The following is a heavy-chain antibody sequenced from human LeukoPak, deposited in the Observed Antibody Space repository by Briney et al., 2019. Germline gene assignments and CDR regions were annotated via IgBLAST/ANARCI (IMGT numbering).Heavy chain of an antibody. J-gene: IGHJ3*02. D-gene: IGHD6-19*01. V-gene: IGHV3-23*01. CDR2: ISDSGGST. CDR3: AKTSSGWYDAFDI. Sequence: GGSLRLSCAASGFTFSSYAMSWVRQAPGKGLEWVSAISDSGGSTYYADSVKGRFTISRDNSKNTLYLQMNSLRAEDTVVYYCAKTSSGWYDAFDIWGQGTMVTVSS. CDR1: GFTFSSYA.